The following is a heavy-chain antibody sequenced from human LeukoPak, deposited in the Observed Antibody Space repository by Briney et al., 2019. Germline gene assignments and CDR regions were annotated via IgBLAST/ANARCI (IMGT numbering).Heavy chain of an antibody. CDR3: AGNRDYYYYYYMGV. CDR1: GFTFSSYA. Sequence: PGGSLRLSCAASGFTFSSYAMSWVRQAPGKGLEWVSAISGSGGSTYYADSVKGRFTISRDNSKNTLYLQMNSLRAEDTAVYYCAGNRDYYYYYYMGVWGKGTTVTVSS. V-gene: IGHV3-23*01. J-gene: IGHJ6*03. D-gene: IGHD4-23*01. CDR2: ISGSGGST.